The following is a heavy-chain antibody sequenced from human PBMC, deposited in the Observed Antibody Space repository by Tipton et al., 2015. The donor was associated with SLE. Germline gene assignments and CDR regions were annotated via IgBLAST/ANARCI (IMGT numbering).Heavy chain of an antibody. D-gene: IGHD6-13*01. CDR3: ASGVLGQQLPGV. V-gene: IGHV4-4*08. J-gene: IGHJ4*02. CDR2: IYTSGST. Sequence: TLSLTCTVSGGSISSYYWSWIRQSPGKGLEWIGYIYTSGSTNYNPSLKSRVTISADTSKNQFSLKLRSVTAADTAVYYCASGVLGQQLPGVWGQGTLVTVSS. CDR1: GGSISSYY.